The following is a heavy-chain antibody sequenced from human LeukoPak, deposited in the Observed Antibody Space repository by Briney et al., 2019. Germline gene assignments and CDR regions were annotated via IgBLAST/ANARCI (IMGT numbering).Heavy chain of an antibody. CDR3: VKSEGLWLMDVDS. J-gene: IGHJ4*02. Sequence: GGSLRLSCAASGFTFSSYGMSWVRQAPGKGLEWVSAISGSGGSTYYADSVKGRFTISRDNSKNTLYLQMHSLRPDDTAVYFCVKSEGLWLMDVDSWGQGTLVIVSS. V-gene: IGHV3-23*01. CDR2: ISGSGGST. D-gene: IGHD3-10*01. CDR1: GFTFSSYG.